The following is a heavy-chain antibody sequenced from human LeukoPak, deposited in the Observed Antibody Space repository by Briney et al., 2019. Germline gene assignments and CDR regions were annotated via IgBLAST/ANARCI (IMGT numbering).Heavy chain of an antibody. CDR2: ISGSGGST. CDR3: AKDVNYYDSSGYDPQGY. CDR1: GFTFSSYA. V-gene: IGHV3-23*01. J-gene: IGHJ4*02. Sequence: PGGSLRLSCAASGFTFSSYAMSWVRQAPGKGVEWVSAISGSGGSTYYADSVKGRFTISRDNSKNTLYLQMNSLRAEDTAVYYCAKDVNYYDSSGYDPQGYWGQGTLVTVSS. D-gene: IGHD3-22*01.